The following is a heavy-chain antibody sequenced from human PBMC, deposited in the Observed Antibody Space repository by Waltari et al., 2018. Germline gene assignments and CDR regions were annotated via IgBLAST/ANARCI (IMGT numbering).Heavy chain of an antibody. CDR3: TRGSGGAFDI. CDR1: GFPFSNSW. V-gene: IGHV3-7*01. J-gene: IGHJ3*02. D-gene: IGHD6-25*01. CDR2: IKKGGSEK. Sequence: EVQLVESGGGLVQPGGSLRLSCAASGFPFSNSWMGWVRQAPGKGVGWGASIKKGGSEKFYVDSVKGRFTISRDNAKNSLYLQMDSLRAEDTAVYYYTRGSGGAFDIWGQGTMVTVSS.